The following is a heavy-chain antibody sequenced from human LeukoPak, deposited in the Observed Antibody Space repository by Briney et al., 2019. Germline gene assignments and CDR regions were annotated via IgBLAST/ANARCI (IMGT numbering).Heavy chain of an antibody. CDR1: GFTFSSYA. CDR3: ARLLAGSGYARDAFDI. J-gene: IGHJ3*02. V-gene: IGHV3-30*04. D-gene: IGHD3-22*01. CDR2: ISYDGSNK. Sequence: SGGSLRLSCAASGFTFSSYAMHWVRQAPGKGLEWVAVISYDGSNKYYADSVKGRFTISRDNSKNTLYLQMNSLRAEDTAVYSCARLLAGSGYARDAFDIWGQGTMVTVSS.